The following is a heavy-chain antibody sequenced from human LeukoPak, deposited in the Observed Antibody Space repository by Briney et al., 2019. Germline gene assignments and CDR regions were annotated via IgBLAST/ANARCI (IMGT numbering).Heavy chain of an antibody. V-gene: IGHV3-53*01. CDR3: AKESYYYDISGYYFTY. Sequence: GGSLRLSCAASGFTVSSNYMSWVRQAPGKGLEWVSVLYSGGSTYYADSVKGRFTISRDNSKNTLYLQMNSLRAEDTAVYYCAKESYYYDISGYYFTYWGQGTLVTVSS. CDR1: GFTVSSNY. D-gene: IGHD3-22*01. J-gene: IGHJ4*02. CDR2: LYSGGST.